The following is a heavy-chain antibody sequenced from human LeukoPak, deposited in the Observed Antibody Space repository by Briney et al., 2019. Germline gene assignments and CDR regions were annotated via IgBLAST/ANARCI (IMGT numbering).Heavy chain of an antibody. CDR2: INHRGST. J-gene: IGHJ5*02. V-gene: IGHV4-34*01. Sequence: SETLSLTCAVYGGSFSGYYWSWIRQPPGKGLEWIGEINHRGSTNYNPSLKSRVTISVDTSKNQFSLKLSSVTAADTAVYYCARGLRGIAAAGTRVNWFDPWGQGTLVTVSS. D-gene: IGHD6-13*01. CDR3: ARGLRGIAAAGTRVNWFDP. CDR1: GGSFSGYY.